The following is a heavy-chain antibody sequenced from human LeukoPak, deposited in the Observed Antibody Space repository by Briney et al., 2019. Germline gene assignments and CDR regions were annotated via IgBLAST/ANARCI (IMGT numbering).Heavy chain of an antibody. V-gene: IGHV4-34*01. CDR1: GGSFSGYY. CDR2: INHSGST. D-gene: IGHD6-13*01. Sequence: SETLSLTCAVYGGSFSGYYWSWIRQPPGKGLEWIGEINHSGSTNYNPSLKSRVTISVDTSKNQFSLKLSSVTAADTAVYYCARGSRQGVAGSSWFRYYYYMDVWGKGTTVTVSS. CDR3: ARGSRQGVAGSSWFRYYYYMDV. J-gene: IGHJ6*03.